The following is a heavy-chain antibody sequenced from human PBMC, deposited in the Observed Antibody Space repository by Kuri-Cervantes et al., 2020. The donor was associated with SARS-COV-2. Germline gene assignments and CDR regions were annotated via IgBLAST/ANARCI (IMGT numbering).Heavy chain of an antibody. CDR1: GGSTSSSSYY. CDR3: ARLRGITMIVVVFDAFDI. J-gene: IGHJ3*02. V-gene: IGHV4-39*01. CDR2: IYYSGST. D-gene: IGHD3-22*01. Sequence: SETLSLTCTVSGGSTSSSSYYWGWIRQPPGKGLEWIGSIYYSGSTYYDPSLKSRVTISVDTSKNQFSLKLSSVTAADTAVYYCARLRGITMIVVVFDAFDIWGQGTMVTVSS.